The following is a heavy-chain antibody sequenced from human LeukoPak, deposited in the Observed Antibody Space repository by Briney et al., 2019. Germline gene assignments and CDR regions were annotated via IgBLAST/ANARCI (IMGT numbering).Heavy chain of an antibody. Sequence: SGGSLRLSCAASGFTFSSYSMNWVRQAPGKGLEWVSSISSSSSYIYHADSVKGRFTISRDNAKNSLYLQMNSLRAEDTAVYYCARAPHPDYWGQGTLVTVSS. V-gene: IGHV3-21*01. CDR1: GFTFSSYS. CDR3: ARAPHPDY. J-gene: IGHJ4*02. CDR2: ISSSSSYI.